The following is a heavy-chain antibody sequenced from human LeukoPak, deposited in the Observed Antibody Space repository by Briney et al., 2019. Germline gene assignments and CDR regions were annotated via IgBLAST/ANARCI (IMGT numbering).Heavy chain of an antibody. CDR3: AKVIREVDMSHDY. CDR2: IWYDGSNK. J-gene: IGHJ4*02. D-gene: IGHD5-24*01. CDR1: GFTFSSYG. Sequence: GGSLRLSCAASGFTFSSYGMHWVRQAPGKGLEWVAVIWYDGSNKYYADSVKGRFTISRDNSKNTLYLQMNSLRAEDTAVYYCAKVIREVDMSHDYWGQGALVTVSS. V-gene: IGHV3-33*06.